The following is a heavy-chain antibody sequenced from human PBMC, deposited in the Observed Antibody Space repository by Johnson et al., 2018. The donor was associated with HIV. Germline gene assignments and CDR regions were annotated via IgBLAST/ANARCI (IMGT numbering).Heavy chain of an antibody. Sequence: QVQLVESGGGLVKPGGSLRLSCVASGFTFSDYYMSWIRQAPGKGLEWVSYISTSGSTIYYADSVKGRFTISRDNSKNTLYLQMNSLTGEDTAIYYCAAGGGDCYPSHWGFCAFDIWGRGTMVTVSS. D-gene: IGHD2-21*01. V-gene: IGHV3-11*04. CDR3: AAGGGDCYPSHWGFCAFDI. J-gene: IGHJ3*02. CDR1: GFTFSDYY. CDR2: ISTSGSTI.